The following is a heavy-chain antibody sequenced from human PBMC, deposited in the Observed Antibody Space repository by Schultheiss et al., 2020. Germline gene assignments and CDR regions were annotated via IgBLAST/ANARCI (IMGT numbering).Heavy chain of an antibody. CDR3: ARDTRPTVIHYYYYGMDV. CDR2: ISDSGGST. CDR1: GFTFTSYA. D-gene: IGHD4-11*01. J-gene: IGHJ6*02. V-gene: IGHV3-23*01. Sequence: GGSLRLSCAASGFTFTSYALSWVRQAPGKGLEWVSSISDSGGSTYYADSVKGRFTISRDNSKNTLYLQMNSLRAEDTAVYYCARDTRPTVIHYYYYGMDVWGQGTTVNVYS.